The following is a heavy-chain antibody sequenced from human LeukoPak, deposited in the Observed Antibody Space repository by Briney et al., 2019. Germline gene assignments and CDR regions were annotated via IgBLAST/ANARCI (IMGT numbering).Heavy chain of an antibody. D-gene: IGHD3-10*01. J-gene: IGHJ4*02. V-gene: IGHV3-53*05. CDR2: IYSGGST. Sequence: GGSLRLSCAASGFTVSSNYMSWVRQAPGKGLEWVSVIYSGGSTYYADSVKGRFTISRDNSKNTLYLQMNSLRAEDTAVYYCARDQESYYGSGSYYNGYFDYWGQGTLVTVSS. CDR1: GFTVSSNY. CDR3: ARDQESYYGSGSYYNGYFDY.